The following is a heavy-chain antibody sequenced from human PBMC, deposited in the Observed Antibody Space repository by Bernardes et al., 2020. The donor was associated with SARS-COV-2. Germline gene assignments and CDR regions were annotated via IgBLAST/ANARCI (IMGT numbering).Heavy chain of an antibody. V-gene: IGHV1-18*04. Sequence: ASVKVSCKASGYTFTSYGISWVRQAPGKGLAWMGWINAYNGNTNYAQKLQGRVTMTTDTSTSTAYMELRSLRSDDTAVYYCARETGAQEGYGMDVWGQGTTVTGS. CDR3: ARETGAQEGYGMDV. CDR2: INAYNGNT. J-gene: IGHJ6*02. CDR1: GYTFTSYG. D-gene: IGHD3-10*01.